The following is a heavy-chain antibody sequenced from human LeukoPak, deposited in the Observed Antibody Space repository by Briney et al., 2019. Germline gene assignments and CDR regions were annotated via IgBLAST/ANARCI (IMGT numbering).Heavy chain of an antibody. D-gene: IGHD5-24*01. CDR3: ASPRDGYNPFDY. CDR2: ISSSGTYI. Sequence: GGSLRLSCAASGFTFSSYSMNWVRQAPGKGLEWVSSISSSGTYIYYADSVKGRFTISRDNAKNSLYLQMNSLRAEDTAVYYCASPRDGYNPFDYWGQGTLVTVSS. J-gene: IGHJ4*02. CDR1: GFTFSSYS. V-gene: IGHV3-21*01.